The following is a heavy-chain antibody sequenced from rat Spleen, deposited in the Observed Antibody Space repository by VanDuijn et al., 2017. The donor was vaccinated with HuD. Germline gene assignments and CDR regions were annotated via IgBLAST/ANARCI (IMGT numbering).Heavy chain of an antibody. D-gene: IGHD1-12*03. V-gene: IGHV5-31*01. CDR2: ITNDGGNT. J-gene: IGHJ1*01. Sequence: EVQLVESGGGLMQPGKSLKVSCVASGFTFKNFWMAWIRQAPGKKLEWIAAITNDGGNTYYSDSVKGRFTISRDNAQSTLYLQMNSLRSEDTATYYCTRGDYYDGYYPSWFAYWGPGTMVTVSS. CDR3: TRGDYYDGYYPSWFAY. CDR1: GFTFKNFW.